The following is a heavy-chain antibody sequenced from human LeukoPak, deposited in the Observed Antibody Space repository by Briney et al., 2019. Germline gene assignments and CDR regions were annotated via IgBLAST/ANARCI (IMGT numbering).Heavy chain of an antibody. Sequence: SETLSLTCTVSGGSISSSSYYWGWIRQPPGKGLEWIGSIYYSGSTYYNPSPKSRVTISVDTSKHQFSLKLSSVTAADTAVYYCASQLTTVTHDWFDPWGQGTLVTVSS. D-gene: IGHD4-11*01. V-gene: IGHV4-39*07. CDR2: IYYSGST. CDR1: GGSISSSSYY. J-gene: IGHJ5*02. CDR3: ASQLTTVTHDWFDP.